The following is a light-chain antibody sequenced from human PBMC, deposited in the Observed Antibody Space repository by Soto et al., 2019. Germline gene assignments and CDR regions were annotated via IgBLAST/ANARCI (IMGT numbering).Light chain of an antibody. CDR1: QGIANF. CDR2: GAS. Sequence: IQLTQSPSSLSASVGDRVTISCRASQGIANFLAWYQQKPGKAPKLLIYGASTLQSVVPSRFSGRGSGTDFTLTISSLQPEDCATYYCQQLKSFPIPFGPGTKVDIK. J-gene: IGKJ3*01. V-gene: IGKV1-9*01. CDR3: QQLKSFPIP.